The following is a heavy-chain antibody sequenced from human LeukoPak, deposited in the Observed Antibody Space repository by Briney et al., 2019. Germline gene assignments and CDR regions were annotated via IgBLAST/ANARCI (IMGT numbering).Heavy chain of an antibody. Sequence: GGSLRLSCEASGFAFSNYFMTWVRQAPGKGLEWVVNIKKDGSEQNYVDSVKGRFTISRDNAKNTLYLQMNSLRAEDTAVYYCAGSSSGHDGSGYRPFDYWGQGTLVTVSS. V-gene: IGHV3-7*04. D-gene: IGHD3-22*01. CDR1: GFAFSNYF. J-gene: IGHJ4*02. CDR3: AGSSSGHDGSGYRPFDY. CDR2: IKKDGSEQ.